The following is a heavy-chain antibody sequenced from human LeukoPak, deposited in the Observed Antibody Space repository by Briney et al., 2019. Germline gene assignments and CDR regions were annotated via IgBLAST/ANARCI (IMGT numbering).Heavy chain of an antibody. J-gene: IGHJ6*02. CDR1: GYTFTSYD. Sequence: ASVKVSCKASGYTFTSYDINWVRQATGQGLEWMGWMNPNSGNTGYAQKFQGRVTMTRNTSISTAYMELSSLRSEDTAVYYCARGGVGATRYYYYYYGMDVWGQGTTVTVSS. CDR2: MNPNSGNT. V-gene: IGHV1-8*01. CDR3: ARGGVGATRYYYYYYGMDV. D-gene: IGHD1-26*01.